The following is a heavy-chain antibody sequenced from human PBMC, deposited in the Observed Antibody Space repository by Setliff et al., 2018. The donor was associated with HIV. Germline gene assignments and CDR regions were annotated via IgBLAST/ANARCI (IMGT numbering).Heavy chain of an antibody. Sequence: ASVKVSCKASGDTFTSYYMHWVRRAPGQGLEWMGMISPSGASTKYAQRLQGRVTLTRDTSSSTVYVELSSLRSDDTAVYYCARDGWRHVLHGNYYYYFMDVWGKGTTVTVSS. V-gene: IGHV1-46*01. CDR1: GDTFTSYY. CDR2: ISPSGAST. CDR3: ARDGWRHVLHGNYYYYFMDV. J-gene: IGHJ6*03. D-gene: IGHD2-8*01.